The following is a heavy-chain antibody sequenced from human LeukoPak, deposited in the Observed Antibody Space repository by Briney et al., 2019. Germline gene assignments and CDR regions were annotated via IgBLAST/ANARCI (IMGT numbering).Heavy chain of an antibody. CDR2: IYYSGST. D-gene: IGHD1-26*01. J-gene: IGHJ6*03. CDR3: ARDRVGATRYYYYYMDV. Sequence: PSETLSLTCTVSGGSISSYYWSWIRQPPGKGLEWIGYIYYSGSTNYNPSLKSRVTISVDTSKNQFSLKLSSVTAADTAVYYCARDRVGATRYYYYYMDVWGKGTTVTVPS. CDR1: GGSISSYY. V-gene: IGHV4-59*01.